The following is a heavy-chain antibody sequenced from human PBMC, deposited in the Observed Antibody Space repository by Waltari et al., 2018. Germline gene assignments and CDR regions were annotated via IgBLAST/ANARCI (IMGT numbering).Heavy chain of an antibody. J-gene: IGHJ4*02. D-gene: IGHD3-22*01. CDR3: ASGHDRVYFDY. V-gene: IGHV1-2*02. Sequence: QVQLVQSGAEVKKPGASVKVSCKASGYTFTGYYMHWVRQAPGQGLEWMGWINPNSGGTNNAQKFQGRVTMTRDTSISTAYMELSRLRSDDTAVYYCASGHDRVYFDYWGQGTLVTVSS. CDR1: GYTFTGYY. CDR2: INPNSGGT.